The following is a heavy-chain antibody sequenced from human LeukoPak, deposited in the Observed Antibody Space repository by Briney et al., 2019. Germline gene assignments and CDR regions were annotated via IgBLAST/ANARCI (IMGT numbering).Heavy chain of an antibody. Sequence: GASVKVSCKASGYTFTVYYMHWVRQAPGQGLEWMGWMNPNSGGTNYAQKFQGRVTMTRDTSISTAYMELSRLRSDDPAVYYCARGGIAAAGAYNWFDPWGQGPLVTVSS. CDR2: MNPNSGGT. CDR3: ARGGIAAAGAYNWFDP. J-gene: IGHJ5*02. D-gene: IGHD6-13*01. V-gene: IGHV1-2*02. CDR1: GYTFTVYY.